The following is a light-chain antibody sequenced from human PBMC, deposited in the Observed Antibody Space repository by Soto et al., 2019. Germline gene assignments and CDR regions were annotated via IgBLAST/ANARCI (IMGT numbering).Light chain of an antibody. CDR1: SSNVGAGYD. V-gene: IGLV1-40*01. Sequence: QSVLTQPPSVSGAPGQRVTISCTGSSSNVGAGYDVHWYQQLPGKAPKLLIYGNSNRPSGVSNRFSGSKSGTSASLAITGLQAEDEADYYCQSYTSSLTGWVFGGGTKLTVL. CDR2: GNS. J-gene: IGLJ3*02. CDR3: QSYTSSLTGWV.